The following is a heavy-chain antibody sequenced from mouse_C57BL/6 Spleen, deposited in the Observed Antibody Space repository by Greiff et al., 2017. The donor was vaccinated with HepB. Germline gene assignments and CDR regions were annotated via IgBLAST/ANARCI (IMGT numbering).Heavy chain of an antibody. CDR3: ASSEVLLLRGSVLGY. D-gene: IGHD1-1*01. CDR1: GYAFTNYL. CDR2: INPGSGGT. J-gene: IGHJ3*01. Sequence: VQLQQSGAELVRPGTSVKVSCKASGYAFTNYLIEWVKQRPGQGLEWIGVINPGSGGTNYNEKFKGKATRTADKSSSTAYMQRSSLTSEDSAVYFCASSEVLLLRGSVLGYWSQGTLVTVSA. V-gene: IGHV1-54*01.